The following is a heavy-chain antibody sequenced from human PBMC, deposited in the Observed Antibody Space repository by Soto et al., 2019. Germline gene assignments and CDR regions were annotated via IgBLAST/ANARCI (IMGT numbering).Heavy chain of an antibody. D-gene: IGHD6-13*01. V-gene: IGHV4-59*01. CDR2: IYYSGST. CDR3: ARSRGIAAAGPHYFDY. J-gene: IGHJ4*02. Sequence: SETLSLTXTVSGGSISSYYWSWIRQPPGKGLEWIGYIYYSGSTNYNPSLKSRVTISVDTSKNQFSLKLSSVTAADTAVYYCARSRGIAAAGPHYFDYWGQGTLVTVSS. CDR1: GGSISSYY.